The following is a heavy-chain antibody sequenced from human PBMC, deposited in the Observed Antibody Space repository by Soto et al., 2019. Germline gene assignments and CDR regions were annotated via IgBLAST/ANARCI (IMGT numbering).Heavy chain of an antibody. CDR1: GGSFSGYY. D-gene: IGHD3-10*01. Sequence: PSETLSLTCAVYGGSFSGYYWSWIRQPPGKGLEWIGEINHSGSTNYNPSLKSRVTISVDTSKNQFSLKLSSVTAADTAVYYCARGFGYGSGTPFGFDYWGQGTLVTVSS. CDR2: INHSGST. CDR3: ARGFGYGSGTPFGFDY. J-gene: IGHJ4*02. V-gene: IGHV4-34*01.